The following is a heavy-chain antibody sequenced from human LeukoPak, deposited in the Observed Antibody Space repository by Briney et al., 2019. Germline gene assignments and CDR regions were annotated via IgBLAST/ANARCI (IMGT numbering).Heavy chain of an antibody. CDR1: GGSISSYY. CDR3: ARGGDDTFDI. J-gene: IGHJ3*02. Sequence: SSETLSLTCTVSGGSISSYYWSWIRQPPGKGLEWIGHIYYNGRVNYNPSLNSRVTMSVDTSKNQFSLKVNSLTAADTAVYYCARGGDDTFDIWGQGTMVTVSS. D-gene: IGHD3-10*01. CDR2: IYYNGRV. V-gene: IGHV4-59*01.